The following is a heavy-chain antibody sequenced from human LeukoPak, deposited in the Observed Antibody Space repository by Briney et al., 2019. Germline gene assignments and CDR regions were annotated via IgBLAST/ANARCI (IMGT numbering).Heavy chain of an antibody. CDR2: ISGSGGST. D-gene: IGHD2-15*01. CDR3: GYDPYCSGDNCYSGNFHH. CDR1: GFTFSSHT. Sequence: PGGSLRLFCAASGFTFSSHTMSWVRQAPGKGLEWVSGISGSGGSTIYADSVKGRFTISRDNSKNTLFLQMNSLRAEDTAVYYCGYDPYCSGDNCYSGNFHHWGQGTLVTVS. V-gene: IGHV3-23*01. J-gene: IGHJ1*01.